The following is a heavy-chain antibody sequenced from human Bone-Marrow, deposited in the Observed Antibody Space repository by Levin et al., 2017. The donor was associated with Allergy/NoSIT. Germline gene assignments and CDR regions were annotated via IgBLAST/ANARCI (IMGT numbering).Heavy chain of an antibody. CDR1: GFTFSSYS. V-gene: IGHV3-21*01. CDR3: ARGVVVVAANTYNWFDP. CDR2: ISSSSSYI. Sequence: GESLKISCAASGFTFSSYSMNWVRQAPGKGLEWVSSISSSSSYIYYADSVKGRFTISRDNAKNSLYLQMNSLRAEDTAVYYCARGVVVVAANTYNWFDPWGQGTLVTVSS. J-gene: IGHJ5*02. D-gene: IGHD2-15*01.